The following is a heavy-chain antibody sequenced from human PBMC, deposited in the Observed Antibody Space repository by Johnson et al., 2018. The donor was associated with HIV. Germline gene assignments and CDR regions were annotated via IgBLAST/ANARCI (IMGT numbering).Heavy chain of an antibody. CDR2: IKSKTDGGTT. V-gene: IGHV3-15*01. CDR1: GFTFSSYA. Sequence: VQLVESGGGLVKPGGSLRLSCAASGFTFSSYAMHWVRQAPGKGLEWVGRIKSKTDGGTTDYAAPVKGRFTISRDDSKNTLYLQMNSLNTEDTAVYYCTTDPPSWYGAFDIWGQGTMVTVSS. J-gene: IGHJ3*02. CDR3: TTDPPSWYGAFDI. D-gene: IGHD2-2*01.